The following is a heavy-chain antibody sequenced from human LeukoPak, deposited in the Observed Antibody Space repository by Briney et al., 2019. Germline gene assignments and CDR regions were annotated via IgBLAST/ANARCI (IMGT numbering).Heavy chain of an antibody. CDR2: MNPNSGNT. V-gene: IGHV1-8*01. Sequence: GASVKVSCKASGYTFTSYDINWVRQATGQRLEWMGWMNPNSGNTGYAQKFQGRVTMTRNTFISTAYMELSSLRSEDTAVYYCARDRHDSSGAFDYWGQGTLVTVSS. CDR3: ARDRHDSSGAFDY. D-gene: IGHD3-22*01. CDR1: GYTFTSYD. J-gene: IGHJ4*02.